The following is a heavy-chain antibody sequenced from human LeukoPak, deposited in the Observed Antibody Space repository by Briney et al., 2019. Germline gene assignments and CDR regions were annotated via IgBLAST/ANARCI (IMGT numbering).Heavy chain of an antibody. D-gene: IGHD1-26*01. J-gene: IGHJ5*02. CDR1: GFTFSSYA. CDR3: AKDPSGSYYFWFDP. Sequence: PGGSLRLSCAASGFTFSSYAMSWVRQAPGKGLEWVSAISGSGGSTYYADSVKGRFTISRDNSKNTPYLQMNSLRAKDTAVYYCAKDPSGSYYFWFDPWGQGTLVTVSS. V-gene: IGHV3-23*01. CDR2: ISGSGGST.